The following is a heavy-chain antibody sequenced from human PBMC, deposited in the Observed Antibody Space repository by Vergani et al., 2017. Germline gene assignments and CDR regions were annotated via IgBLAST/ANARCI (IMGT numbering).Heavy chain of an antibody. CDR2: INPSGGST. D-gene: IGHD2-2*02. Sequence: QVQLVQSGAEVKKPGASVKVSCKASGYTFTSYYMHWVRQAPGQGLEWMGIINPSGGSTSYAQKFQGRVTMTSDTSTSTVYMELSSLRSEDTAVYYCARVPRDIVVVPAAIRAYYYYYMDVWGKGTTVTVSS. J-gene: IGHJ6*03. CDR3: ARVPRDIVVVPAAIRAYYYYYMDV. CDR1: GYTFTSYY. V-gene: IGHV1-46*01.